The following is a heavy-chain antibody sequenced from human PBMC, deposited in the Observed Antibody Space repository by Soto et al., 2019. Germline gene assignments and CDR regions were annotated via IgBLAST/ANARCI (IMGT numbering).Heavy chain of an antibody. J-gene: IGHJ4*02. D-gene: IGHD2-15*01. CDR2: IYYSGST. Sequence: QLQLQESGPGLVKPSETLSLTCTVSGGSISSSSYYWGWIRQPPGKGLEWIGSIYYSGSTYYNPSLKSRVTISVDTSKNQFSLKLSSVTAADTAVYYCARPNCSGGSCYSGSFDYWGQGTLVTVSS. V-gene: IGHV4-39*01. CDR3: ARPNCSGGSCYSGSFDY. CDR1: GGSISSSSYY.